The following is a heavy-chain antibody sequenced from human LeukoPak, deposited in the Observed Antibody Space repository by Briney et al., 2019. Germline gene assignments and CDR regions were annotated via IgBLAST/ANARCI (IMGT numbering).Heavy chain of an antibody. CDR1: GFTFGSYG. J-gene: IGHJ4*02. D-gene: IGHD3-9*01. Sequence: PGGSLRLSCAASGFTFGSYGMSWVRQAPGKGLEWVSGINWNGGSTGYADSVKGRFTISRDNAKNSLYLQMNSLRAEDTALYYCARVFLTGYSYYFDYWGQGTLVTVSS. CDR3: ARVFLTGYSYYFDY. CDR2: INWNGGST. V-gene: IGHV3-20*04.